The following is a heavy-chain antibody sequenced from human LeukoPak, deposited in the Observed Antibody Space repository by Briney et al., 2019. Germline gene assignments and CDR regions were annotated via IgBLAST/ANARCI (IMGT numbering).Heavy chain of an antibody. J-gene: IGHJ3*02. CDR3: AGSTVTTESGAFDI. CDR1: VHTFTSYD. D-gene: IGHD4-17*01. CDR2: MNPNSGGT. Sequence: GASVKVSCKASVHTFTSYDINWVRQATGQGLEWMGWMNPNSGGTNYAQKFQGRVTMTRDTSISTAYMELSRLRSDDTAVYYCAGSTVTTESGAFDIWGQGTMVTVSS. V-gene: IGHV1-2*02.